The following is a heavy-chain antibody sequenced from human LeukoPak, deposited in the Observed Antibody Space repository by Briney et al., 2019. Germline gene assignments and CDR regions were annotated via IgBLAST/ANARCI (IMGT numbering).Heavy chain of an antibody. CDR2: IYPDDSDT. D-gene: IGHD2/OR15-2a*01. Sequence: GESLKISCQASGYDFPTYWFGRVRQLPGKGLECMGVIYPDDSDTKYNPSFQGQVTISVDKSISTGYLQWSSLKASDTAMYYCARHIPSTGPGEYYMDVWGRGTTVIVS. CDR1: GYDFPTYW. CDR3: ARHIPSTGPGEYYMDV. V-gene: IGHV5-51*01. J-gene: IGHJ6*04.